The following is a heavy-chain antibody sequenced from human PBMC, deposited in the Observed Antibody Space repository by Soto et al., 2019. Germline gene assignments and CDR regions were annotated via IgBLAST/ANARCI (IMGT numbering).Heavy chain of an antibody. CDR3: VTDHFDRSGLSYHLDY. J-gene: IGHJ4*02. CDR1: GFTFSAYA. D-gene: IGHD3-22*01. Sequence: QVQLVESGGGVVRPGTSLRLSCAASGFTFSAYAMHWVRQAPGKGLEWVGIIKNDGTATYYADSAKGRLTISRDNXTNRLXLQMNSLRVXXXSLYYCVTDHFDRSGLSYHLDYWCLGTLVTVSS. CDR2: IKNDGTAT. V-gene: IGHV3-33*01.